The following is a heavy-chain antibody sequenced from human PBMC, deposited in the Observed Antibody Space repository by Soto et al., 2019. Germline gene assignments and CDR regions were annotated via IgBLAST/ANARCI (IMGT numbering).Heavy chain of an antibody. CDR3: ASLQVPGNFDY. D-gene: IGHD6-13*01. J-gene: IGHJ4*02. V-gene: IGHV4-39*01. CDR2: VYYSGDT. Sequence: SETLSLTCTVSGGSIRSSNYYWAWVRQPPGKGLEWIANVYYSGDTYVHPSFRNRLTVSVDTSKNQFSLRLSSLSAADTAMYYCASLQVPGNFDYWGQGSLVTVSS. CDR1: GGSIRSSNYY.